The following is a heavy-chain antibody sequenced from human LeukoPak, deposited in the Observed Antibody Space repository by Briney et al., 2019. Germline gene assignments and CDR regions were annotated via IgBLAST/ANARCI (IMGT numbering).Heavy chain of an antibody. CDR2: IYYTGST. CDR3: ARDEGSGSYYV. J-gene: IGHJ4*02. D-gene: IGHD1-26*01. CDR1: GGSISSSY. Sequence: SETLSLTCTVSGGSISSSYWSWIRQPPGKGLEWIGYIYYTGSTNYNPSLKSRVTISVDTSKNQFSLKLSSVTAADTAVYYCARDEGSGSYYVWGQGTLVTVSS. V-gene: IGHV4-59*01.